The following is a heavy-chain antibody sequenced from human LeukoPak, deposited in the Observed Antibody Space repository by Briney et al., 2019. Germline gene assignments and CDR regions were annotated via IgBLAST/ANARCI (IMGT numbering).Heavy chain of an antibody. D-gene: IGHD6-6*01. CDR1: GFTFSSYA. Sequence: GGSLRLSCAASGFTFSSYAMSWVRQAPGKGLEWVSAISGSGGSTYYADSVKGRFTISRDNSKNTLYLQMNSLRAEDTAVYYCAKVMGYSSSSGDAFDIWGQGTMVTVSS. J-gene: IGHJ3*02. CDR3: AKVMGYSSSSGDAFDI. CDR2: ISGSGGST. V-gene: IGHV3-23*01.